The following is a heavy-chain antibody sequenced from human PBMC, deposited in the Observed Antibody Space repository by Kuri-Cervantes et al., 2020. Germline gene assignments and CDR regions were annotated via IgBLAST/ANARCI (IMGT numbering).Heavy chain of an antibody. CDR1: GGSFSGYY. J-gene: IGHJ5*02. Sequence: SETLSLTCAVYGGSFSGYYWSWICQPPGKGLEWIGSSYYSGSTYYNPSLKSRVTISVDTSKTQFSLKLSSVTAADTAVYYCARLLRGVINWFDPWGQGTLVTVSS. CDR2: SYYSGST. V-gene: IGHV4-34*01. CDR3: ARLLRGVINWFDP. D-gene: IGHD3-10*01.